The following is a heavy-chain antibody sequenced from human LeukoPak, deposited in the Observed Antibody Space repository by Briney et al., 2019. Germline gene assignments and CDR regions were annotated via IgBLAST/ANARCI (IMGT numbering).Heavy chain of an antibody. V-gene: IGHV4-59*01. J-gene: IGHJ6*02. CDR3: ARDRSGPDCSSTSCYETYYYYGMDV. Sequence: SETLSLTCTVSGGSISSYYWSWIRQPPGKGLEWIEYIYYSGSTNYNPSLKSRVTISVDTSKNQFSLKLSSVTAADTAVYYCARDRSGPDCSSTSCYETYYYYGMDVWGQGTTVTVSS. D-gene: IGHD2-2*01. CDR2: IYYSGST. CDR1: GGSISSYY.